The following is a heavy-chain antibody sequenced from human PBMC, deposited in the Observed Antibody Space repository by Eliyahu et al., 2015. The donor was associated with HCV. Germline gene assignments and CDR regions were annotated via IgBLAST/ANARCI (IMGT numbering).Heavy chain of an antibody. CDR3: AXDLSPAPDGNNLLV. CDR2: XVXLLGVA. V-gene: IGHV1-69*04. J-gene: IGHJ4*02. CDR1: GGSFSTYS. D-gene: IGHD5-24*01. Sequence: QVQLVQSGPEVKKPGSSVKXSCXASGGSFSTYSVNWVRQTPGXGLQWMGRXVXLLGVASYARDLQGRVXITTDRSTSTTYMELSGLKSDDTAVYYCAXDLSPAPDGNNLLVWGQGTLVTVSS.